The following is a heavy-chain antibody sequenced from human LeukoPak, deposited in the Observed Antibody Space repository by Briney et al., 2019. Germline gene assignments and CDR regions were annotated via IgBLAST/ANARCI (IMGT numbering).Heavy chain of an antibody. CDR1: GFTFSNYT. Sequence: PGGSLRLSCAASGFTFSNYTMAWVRQVPGGGLEWVSGISGDGVFAYYADSVKGRFAISRDNSRSTVYLHMSSLRAEDTAVYYCAKDFGRNLGGPGSWGRGTLVTVSS. V-gene: IGHV3-23*01. CDR3: AKDFGRNLGGPGS. D-gene: IGHD3-10*01. J-gene: IGHJ5*02. CDR2: ISGDGVFA.